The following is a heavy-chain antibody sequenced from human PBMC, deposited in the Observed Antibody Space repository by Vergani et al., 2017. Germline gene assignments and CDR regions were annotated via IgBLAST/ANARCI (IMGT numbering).Heavy chain of an antibody. D-gene: IGHD5-18*01. V-gene: IGHV3-48*03. CDR2: ISSSGSTI. CDR3: ATIDTAMVYDTSGHDAFDI. J-gene: IGHJ3*02. Sequence: EVQLVESGGGLVQPGGSLRLSCAASGFTFSSYEMNWVRQPPGKGLEWVSYISSSGSTIYYADSLKGRFTISRENGKNSLYLQMNSLRAEVTAVYYCATIDTAMVYDTSGHDAFDIWGQGTRVTVSS. CDR1: GFTFSSYE.